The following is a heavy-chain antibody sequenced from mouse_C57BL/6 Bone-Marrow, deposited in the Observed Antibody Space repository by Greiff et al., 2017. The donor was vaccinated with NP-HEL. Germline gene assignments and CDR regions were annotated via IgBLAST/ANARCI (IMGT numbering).Heavy chain of an antibody. D-gene: IGHD2-3*01. CDR3: ARSLYDYYYAMDY. J-gene: IGHJ4*01. Sequence: QVQLQQSGPELVKPGASVKISCKASGYAFSSSWMNWVKQRPGKGLEWIGRIYPGDGDTNYNGKFKGKATLTADKSSSTAYMQLSSLTSEDSAVYFCARSLYDYYYAMDYWGQGTSVTVSS. CDR1: GYAFSSSW. CDR2: IYPGDGDT. V-gene: IGHV1-82*01.